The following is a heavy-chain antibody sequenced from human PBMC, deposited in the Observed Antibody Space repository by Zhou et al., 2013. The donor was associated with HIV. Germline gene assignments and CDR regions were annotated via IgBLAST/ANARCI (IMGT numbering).Heavy chain of an antibody. J-gene: IGHJ6*02. CDR1: GYTFTGYY. D-gene: IGHD6-6*01. CDR2: INPNNGGT. CDR3: ARGKGDYGSSSWYYGMDV. Sequence: QVRLVQSGDEVKKPGASVKVSCKASGYTFTGYYMHWVRQAPGQGLEWMGWINPNNGGTNHAQNFQGRVTMTGDTSINTAYMEVTRLRYDDTAVYYCARGKGDYGSSSWYYGMDVWGQGTTVTVSS. V-gene: IGHV1-2*02.